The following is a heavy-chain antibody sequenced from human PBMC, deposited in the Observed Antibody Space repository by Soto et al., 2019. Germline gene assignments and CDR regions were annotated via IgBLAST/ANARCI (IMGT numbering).Heavy chain of an antibody. J-gene: IGHJ4*02. V-gene: IGHV5-51*01. CDR3: ARWYSSGLYYLDY. CDR1: GYSFTSYW. Sequence: GESLKISCKGSGYSFTSYWIAWVRQMPGKGLECMGIIYPGDSDIRYSPSFQGQVTISADKSSAYLQWSSLEASDTAMYYCARWYSSGLYYLDYWGQGTLVTVSS. D-gene: IGHD6-19*01. CDR2: IYPGDSDI.